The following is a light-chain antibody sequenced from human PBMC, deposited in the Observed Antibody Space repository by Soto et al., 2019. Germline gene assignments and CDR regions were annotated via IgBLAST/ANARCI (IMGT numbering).Light chain of an antibody. Sequence: IVMTQSPTTLSVSPGERATLSCRASQSISNNLAWYQQKPGQAPRLLMYGASTRATGIPGRFSGSGSGTEFNLTITSLQSEDFAVYYCQQHADWPLIFGGGTKVDIK. CDR2: GAS. CDR1: QSISNN. V-gene: IGKV3-15*01. CDR3: QQHADWPLI. J-gene: IGKJ4*01.